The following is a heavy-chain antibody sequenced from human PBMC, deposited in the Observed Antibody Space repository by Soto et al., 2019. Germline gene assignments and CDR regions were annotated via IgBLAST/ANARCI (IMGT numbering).Heavy chain of an antibody. CDR3: VRIGAGGWDIRFDY. J-gene: IGHJ4*02. CDR2: ISDSGNII. V-gene: IGHV3-48*03. CDR1: GFTFSAYE. D-gene: IGHD6-19*01. Sequence: EVQLVESGGGLVQPGGSLRLSCATSGFTFSAYEMTWVRQAPGKGLEWISYISDSGNIIYYADSVKGRFTISRDDAKNSLYLRMNSLRADDTALYYCVRIGAGGWDIRFDYWGQGTLVTVSS.